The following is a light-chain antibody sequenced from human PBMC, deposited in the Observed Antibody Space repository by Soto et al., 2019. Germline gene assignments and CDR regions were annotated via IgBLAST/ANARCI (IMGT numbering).Light chain of an antibody. CDR1: SSDVGGYNY. J-gene: IGLJ1*01. V-gene: IGLV2-14*01. Sequence: QSVLTQPASVSGSPGQSITISCTGTSSDVGGYNYVSWYQQHPGKAPKLMIYDVSNRPSGGYNRFSGSKSGNTSSLTISGLQAEDEADYYCSSYTSSSTLLDVFGTGTKLTVL. CDR2: DVS. CDR3: SSYTSSSTLLDV.